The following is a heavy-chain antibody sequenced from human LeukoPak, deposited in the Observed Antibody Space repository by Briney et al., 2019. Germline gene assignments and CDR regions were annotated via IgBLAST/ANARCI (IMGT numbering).Heavy chain of an antibody. CDR3: ARDVGDMIVDSTEGGAFDI. CDR2: IYYSGST. Sequence: KPSETLSLTCTVSGGSISSYYWSWIRQPPGKGLEWIGYIYYSGSTNYNPSLKSRVTISVDTSKNQFSLKLSSVTAADTAVYYCARDVGDMIVDSTEGGAFDIWGQGTMVTVSS. D-gene: IGHD3-22*01. CDR1: GGSISSYY. J-gene: IGHJ3*02. V-gene: IGHV4-59*12.